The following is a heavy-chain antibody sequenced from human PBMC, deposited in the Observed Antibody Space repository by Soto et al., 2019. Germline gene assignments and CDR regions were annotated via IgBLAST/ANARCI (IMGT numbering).Heavy chain of an antibody. V-gene: IGHV4-59*01. CDR1: GGSISSYY. CDR2: IYYSGST. Sequence: SETLSLTCTVSGGSISSYYWSWIRQPPGKGLEWIGYIYYSGSTNYNPSLKSRVTISVDTSKNQFSLKLSSVTAADTAVYYCARDKGSFDYWGQGTLVTVSS. J-gene: IGHJ4*02. CDR3: ARDKGSFDY.